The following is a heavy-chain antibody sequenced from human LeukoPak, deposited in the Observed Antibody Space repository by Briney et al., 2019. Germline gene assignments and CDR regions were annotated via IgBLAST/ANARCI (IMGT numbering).Heavy chain of an antibody. CDR1: GGSISSSSYY. J-gene: IGHJ3*02. CDR2: IYNGVVT. V-gene: IGHV4-39*07. Sequence: SETLSLTCTVSGGSISSSSYYWVWIRQPPGKRLEWIGSIYNGVVTYYNPSLKSRVTISVDTSKNQFSLKLSSVTAADTAVYYCASVDAAMVGNAFDIWGQGTMVTVSS. CDR3: ASVDAAMVGNAFDI. D-gene: IGHD5-18*01.